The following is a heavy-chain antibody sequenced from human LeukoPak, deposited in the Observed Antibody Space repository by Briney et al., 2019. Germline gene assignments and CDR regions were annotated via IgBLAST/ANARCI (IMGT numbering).Heavy chain of an antibody. Sequence: SETLSLTCTVSGGSISGTTYYWGWIRQPPGKGLDWIGSIFYSGTTYYNPSLRSRVAISVDTSKNQFSLKLSSVTAADTAVYYCARHDEEIAAAGTPPDYWGQGTLVTVSS. V-gene: IGHV4-39*01. CDR1: GGSISGTTYY. CDR2: IFYSGTT. CDR3: ARHDEEIAAAGTPPDY. D-gene: IGHD6-13*01. J-gene: IGHJ4*02.